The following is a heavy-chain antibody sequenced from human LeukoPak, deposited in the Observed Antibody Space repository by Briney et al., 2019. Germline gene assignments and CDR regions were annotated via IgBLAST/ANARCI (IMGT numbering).Heavy chain of an antibody. Sequence: GGSLRLSCAGSGFTFSDYSMNWVRQAPGKGLEWVSSISSSSLYIYYADSVRGRFTISRDNAKNSLYLQMNSLRAEDTAVYYCARDRGYSYGDIDYWGQGTLVTVSS. CDR1: GFTFSDYS. V-gene: IGHV3-21*04. CDR2: ISSSSLYI. D-gene: IGHD5-18*01. CDR3: ARDRGYSYGDIDY. J-gene: IGHJ4*02.